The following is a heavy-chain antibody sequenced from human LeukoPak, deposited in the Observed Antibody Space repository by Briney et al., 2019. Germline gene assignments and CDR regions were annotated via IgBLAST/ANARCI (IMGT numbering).Heavy chain of an antibody. J-gene: IGHJ6*02. V-gene: IGHV3-11*01. CDR1: RFPFRDYY. CDR3: AREVVIFPDYYYYGMDV. Sequence: GGSLRLSCAASRFPFRDYYMTWIRQAPGKGLEWLSYISRSGDTLYYADSVEGRFTISRDNAKNSLFLQMNSLRADDTAVYYCAREVVIFPDYYYYGMDVWGQGTTVTVSS. D-gene: IGHD2/OR15-2a*01. CDR2: ISRSGDTL.